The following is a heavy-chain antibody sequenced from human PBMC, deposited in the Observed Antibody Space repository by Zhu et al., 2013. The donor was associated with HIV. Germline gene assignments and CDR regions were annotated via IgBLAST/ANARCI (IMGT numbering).Heavy chain of an antibody. CDR1: GYTFTSYG. V-gene: IGHV1-18*04. CDR2: ISAYNGNT. Sequence: QVQLVQSGAEVKKPGASVKVSCKASGYTFTSYGISWVRQAPGQGLEWMGWISAYNGNTNYAQKLQGRVTMTTDTSTSTAYMELRSLRSDDTAVYYCARDGYCTNGVCADYYYYGMDVWGQGTTVTVSS. D-gene: IGHD2-8*01. CDR3: ARDGYCTNGVCADYYYYGMDV. J-gene: IGHJ6*02.